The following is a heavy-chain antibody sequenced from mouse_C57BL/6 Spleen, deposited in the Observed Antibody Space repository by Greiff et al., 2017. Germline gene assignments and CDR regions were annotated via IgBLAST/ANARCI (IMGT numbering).Heavy chain of an antibody. D-gene: IGHD2-5*01. CDR3: ARREDYSNFFDY. J-gene: IGHJ2*01. V-gene: IGHV1-52*01. CDR1: GYTFTSYR. CDR2: IDPSDSET. Sequence: QVQLQQPGAELVRPGSSVKLSCKASGYTFTSYRMHWVKQRPIQGLEWIGNIDPSDSETHYNQKFKDKATLTVDKSSSTAYMQLSSLTSEDSAVYYCARREDYSNFFDYWGQGTTLTVSS.